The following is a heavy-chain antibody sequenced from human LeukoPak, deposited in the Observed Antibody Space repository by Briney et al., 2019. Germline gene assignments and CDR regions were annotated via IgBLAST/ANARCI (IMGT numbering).Heavy chain of an antibody. CDR2: ISSSGSTI. D-gene: IGHD3-9*01. CDR3: ASGYDILTGPYYYYGMDV. CDR1: GFIFSSYG. V-gene: IGHV3-48*04. Sequence: PGGSLRLSCAASGFIFSSYGMSWVRLAPGKGLEWVSYISSSGSTIYYADSVKGRFTISRDNAKNSLYLQMNSLRAEDTAVYYCASGYDILTGPYYYYGMDVWGQGTTVTVSS. J-gene: IGHJ6*02.